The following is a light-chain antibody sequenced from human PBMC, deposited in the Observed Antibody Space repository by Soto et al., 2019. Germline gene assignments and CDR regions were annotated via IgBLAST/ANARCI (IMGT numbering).Light chain of an antibody. V-gene: IGKV3-11*01. CDR2: EAS. CDR3: QQRSNWPLT. Sequence: EIALSPSPVTLSFSQGQIVTLSISASQSVSNYLAWYQQKPGQAPRLLIYEASNRATGIPARFSGSGSGTDFTLTISSLEPEDFAVYYCQQRSNWPLTFGGGTRLDIK. CDR1: QSVSNY. J-gene: IGKJ5*01.